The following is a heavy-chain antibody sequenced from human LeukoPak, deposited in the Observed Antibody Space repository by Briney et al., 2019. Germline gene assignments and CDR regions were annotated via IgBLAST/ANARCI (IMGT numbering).Heavy chain of an antibody. Sequence: SETLSLTCTVSGGSISSGGYYWSWIRQPPGKGLEWIGEINHSGSTNYNPSLKSRVTISVDTSKNQFSLKLSSVTAADTAVYYCARREQWLVTRGDFDYWGQGTLVTVSS. CDR1: GGSISSGGYY. D-gene: IGHD6-19*01. CDR3: ARREQWLVTRGDFDY. J-gene: IGHJ4*02. CDR2: INHSGST. V-gene: IGHV4-39*07.